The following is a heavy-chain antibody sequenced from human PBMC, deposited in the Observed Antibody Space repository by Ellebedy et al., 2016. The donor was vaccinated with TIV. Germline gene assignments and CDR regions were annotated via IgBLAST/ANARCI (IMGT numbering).Heavy chain of an antibody. CDR3: ASAGADGDYGDY. CDR2: FNPRDGST. J-gene: IGHJ4*02. Sequence: ASVKVSCKASGYIFTTYYIHWVRQARGHGLEWIGIFNPRDGSTSYAQRFQGRGTMNGDTSTSTVYMELYSLTSDDTAIYYCASAGADGDYGDYWGQGTLVSISS. V-gene: IGHV1-46*01. D-gene: IGHD4-17*01. CDR1: GYIFTTYY.